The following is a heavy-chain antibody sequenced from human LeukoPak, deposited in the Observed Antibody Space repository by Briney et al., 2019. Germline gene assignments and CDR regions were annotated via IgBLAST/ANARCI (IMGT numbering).Heavy chain of an antibody. CDR1: GGSISSSSYY. J-gene: IGHJ4*02. V-gene: IGHV4-39*01. CDR3: ARLELDGYNWYY. D-gene: IGHD5-24*01. CDR2: IYYSGSP. Sequence: SETLSLTCTVSGGSISSSSYYWGWIRQPPGKGLEWIGSIYYSGSPYYNPSLKSRVTISVDTSKNRFCLGLSSVTAADTAVYYCARLELDGYNWYYWGQGTLVTVSS.